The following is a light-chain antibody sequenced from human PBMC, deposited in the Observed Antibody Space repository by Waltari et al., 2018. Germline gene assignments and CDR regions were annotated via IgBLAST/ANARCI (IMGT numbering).Light chain of an antibody. Sequence: QSALTQPPSASGSPGQSVTISCPGTSSDVGCYNYVPRYHHPPGQAPKLIISQVTKRPSGVPDRFSGSKSGNTASLTVSGLQAEDEGDYYCSSFAGSNNDVIFGGGTKLTVL. CDR2: QVT. J-gene: IGLJ2*01. V-gene: IGLV2-8*01. CDR1: SSDVGCYNY. CDR3: SSFAGSNNDVI.